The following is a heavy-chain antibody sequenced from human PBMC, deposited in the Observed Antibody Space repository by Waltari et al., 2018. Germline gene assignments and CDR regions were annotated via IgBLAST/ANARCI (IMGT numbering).Heavy chain of an antibody. CDR1: GFTFDDYA. V-gene: IGHV3-9*01. D-gene: IGHD3-16*01. CDR2: ISWNSGSI. CDR3: AKAWVYVQSRGGFDY. J-gene: IGHJ4*02. Sequence: EVQLVESGGGLVQPGRSLRLSCAASGFTFDDYAMHWVRQAPGKGLEWVSGISWNSGSIGYADSVKGRFTISRDNSKNRVYLQMNSLRAEDTAVYYCAKAWVYVQSRGGFDYWGQGTLVTVSS.